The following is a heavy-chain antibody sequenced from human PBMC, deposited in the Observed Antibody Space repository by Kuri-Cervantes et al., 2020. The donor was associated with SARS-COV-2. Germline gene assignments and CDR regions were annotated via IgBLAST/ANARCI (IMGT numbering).Heavy chain of an antibody. Sequence: ASVKVSCKASGYTFTSYYMHWVRQAPGQGLEWMGIINPSGGSTSYAQKFQGRVTMTRDMSTSTVYMELSGLRSEDTAVYYCASRSSQNYYYYYYMDVWGKGTTVTVSS. CDR2: INPSGGST. D-gene: IGHD2-2*01. CDR3: ASRSSQNYYYYYYMDV. J-gene: IGHJ6*03. V-gene: IGHV1-46*01. CDR1: GYTFTSYY.